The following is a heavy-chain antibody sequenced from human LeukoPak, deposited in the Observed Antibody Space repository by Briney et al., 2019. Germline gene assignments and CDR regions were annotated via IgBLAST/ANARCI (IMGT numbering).Heavy chain of an antibody. V-gene: IGHV4-34*01. Sequence: SETLSLTCAVYGGSFSGYYWSWIRQPPGKGLEWIGEINHSGSTNYNPSLKSRVTISVDTSKNQFSLKLSSVTAADTAVYYCARDVVTATQYYFDYWGQGTLVTVSS. CDR2: INHSGST. CDR3: ARDVVTATQYYFDY. J-gene: IGHJ4*02. D-gene: IGHD2-21*02. CDR1: GGSFSGYY.